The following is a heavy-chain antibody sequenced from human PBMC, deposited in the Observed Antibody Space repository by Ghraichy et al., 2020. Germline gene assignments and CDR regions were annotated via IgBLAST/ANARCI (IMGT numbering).Heavy chain of an antibody. Sequence: GGSLRLSCAASGFTFSSYSMNWVRQAPGKGLEWVSSISSSSRYRYYADSVKGRFTISRDNAKNSLYLKMNSLRAEDTAVYYCAREASLPGYSYGRPLYGMDVWGQGTTVTVSS. CDR3: AREASLPGYSYGRPLYGMDV. J-gene: IGHJ6*02. D-gene: IGHD5-18*01. V-gene: IGHV3-21*01. CDR1: GFTFSSYS. CDR2: ISSSSRYR.